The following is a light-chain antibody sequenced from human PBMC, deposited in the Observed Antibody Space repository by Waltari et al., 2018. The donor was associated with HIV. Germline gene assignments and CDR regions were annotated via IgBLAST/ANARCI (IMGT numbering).Light chain of an antibody. CDR1: RRDVAPYDS. J-gene: IGLJ1*01. Sequence: QSALTQPASVSGSPGQAIPISCTGSRRDVAPYDSISWYQQHPGTAPKLIISDVTERPSGISNRFSGSKSGTTASLTISGLQAEDEAEYFCCSFAGSNFVFGSGTKVTVL. CDR3: CSFAGSNFV. CDR2: DVT. V-gene: IGLV2-23*02.